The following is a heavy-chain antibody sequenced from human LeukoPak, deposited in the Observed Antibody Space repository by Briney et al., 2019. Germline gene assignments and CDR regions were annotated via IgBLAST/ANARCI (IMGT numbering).Heavy chain of an antibody. J-gene: IGHJ6*03. CDR2: IYFSGGT. V-gene: IGHV4-39*07. CDR3: ATGKERDYFYMDV. Sequence: SETLSLTCTVSGGSISSSSFYWGWIRQPSGMGLDWLGIIYFSGGTLYNPSLNSRVTISLDRSQNQVSLSLTSVTAADTAMYYCATGKERDYFYMDVWGKGTTVTVSS. CDR1: GGSISSSSFY. D-gene: IGHD1-26*01.